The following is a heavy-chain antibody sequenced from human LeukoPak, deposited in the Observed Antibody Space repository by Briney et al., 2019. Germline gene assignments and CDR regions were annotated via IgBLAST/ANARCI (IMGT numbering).Heavy chain of an antibody. CDR2: LSWGSDDL. CDR3: AKDPFTGYDSGSLWFDP. V-gene: IGHV3-9*01. CDR1: GFTFEDYA. J-gene: IGHJ5*02. D-gene: IGHD3-10*01. Sequence: GRSLRLSSAAAGFTFEDYAMHWVRPLPGQGREWVSNLSWGSDDLGYADYEKGRLIISTDNAKKTLYLQMNSLRPEDSAVSYCAKDPFTGYDSGSLWFDPWGQGTLVTVSS.